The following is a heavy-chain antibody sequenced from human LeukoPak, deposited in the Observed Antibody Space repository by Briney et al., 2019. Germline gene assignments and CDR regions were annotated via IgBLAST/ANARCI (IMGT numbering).Heavy chain of an antibody. CDR3: ARIGYYGDYGY. V-gene: IGHV4-59*12. CDR1: GGSISSYY. CDR2: IYYSGST. Sequence: SETLSLTCTVSGGSISSYYWSWIRQPPGKGLEWIGYIYYSGSTNYNPSLKSRVTISVDTSKNQFSLKLSSVTAADTAVYYCARIGYYGDYGYWGRGTLVTVSS. J-gene: IGHJ4*02. D-gene: IGHD4-17*01.